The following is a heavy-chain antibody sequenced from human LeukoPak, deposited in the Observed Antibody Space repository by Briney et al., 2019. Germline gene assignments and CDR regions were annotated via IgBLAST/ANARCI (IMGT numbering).Heavy chain of an antibody. CDR3: ARDRSSVQLWTIKQDAFDI. V-gene: IGHV1-69*04. CDR1: GGTFSSYA. J-gene: IGHJ3*02. CDR2: IIPILGIA. D-gene: IGHD5-18*01. Sequence: ASVKVSCKASGGTFSSYAITWVRQAPGQGLEWMGRIIPILGIANYAQKFQGRVTITADKSTSTAYMELSSLRSEDTAVYYCARDRSSVQLWTIKQDAFDIWGQGTMVTVSS.